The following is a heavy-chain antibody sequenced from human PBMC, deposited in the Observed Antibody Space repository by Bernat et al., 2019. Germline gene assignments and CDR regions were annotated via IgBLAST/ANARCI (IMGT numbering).Heavy chain of an antibody. CDR1: GLSVSNAW. J-gene: IGHJ4*02. D-gene: IGHD1-14*01. Sequence: VQLVESGGGVVQPGRSLRLSCAASGLSVSNAWMCWVRQAPGKGLEWVSRIKSKSEGGTADYTAPVKGRFTISRDDSKNTLHLQMNSLNTEDTAVYYCAAGTSWGQGIRVTISS. CDR2: IKSKSEGGTA. V-gene: IGHV3-15*01. CDR3: AAGTS.